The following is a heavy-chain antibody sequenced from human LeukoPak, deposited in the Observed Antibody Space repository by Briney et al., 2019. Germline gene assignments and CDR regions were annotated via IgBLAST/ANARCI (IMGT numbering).Heavy chain of an antibody. CDR1: GFTFSSYA. J-gene: IGHJ4*02. CDR3: AKDPNSSGWPGAYFDY. Sequence: GGSLRLSCAASGFTFSSYAMSWVRQAPGKGLEWVSAISGSGGSTYYADSVKGRFTISRDNSKNTLYLQMNSLRAEDTAVYYCAKDPNSSGWPGAYFDYWGQGTLVTVSS. D-gene: IGHD6-19*01. V-gene: IGHV3-23*01. CDR2: ISGSGGST.